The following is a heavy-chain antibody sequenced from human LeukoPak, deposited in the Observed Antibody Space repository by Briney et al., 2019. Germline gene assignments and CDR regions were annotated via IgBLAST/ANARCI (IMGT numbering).Heavy chain of an antibody. CDR3: ARLLPTYYYDSSGYSTKNSLDY. V-gene: IGHV1-46*01. CDR2: INPSGGST. Sequence: ASVKVSCKASGYTFTSYYMHWVRQAPGQGLEWMGIINPSGGSTSYAQKLQGRVTMTTDTSTSTAYMELRSLRSDDTAVYYCARLLPTYYYDSSGYSTKNSLDYWGQGTLVTVSS. J-gene: IGHJ4*02. CDR1: GYTFTSYY. D-gene: IGHD3-22*01.